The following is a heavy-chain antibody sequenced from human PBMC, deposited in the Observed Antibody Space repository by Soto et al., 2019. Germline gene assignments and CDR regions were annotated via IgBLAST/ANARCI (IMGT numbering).Heavy chain of an antibody. V-gene: IGHV2-5*02. Sequence: QITLKESGPTLVKPTQTLTLTCTFSGFSLTTSGASVGWVRQPPGKALEWLALIYWDDDKRYSPSLKSRLTITKDTSKNQVVPTMTNIDPVPTAPYYCAHENYSASLSAFDNCGQRTLAT. CDR2: IYWDDDK. D-gene: IGHD3-10*01. CDR1: GFSLTTSGAS. J-gene: IGHJ4*02. CDR3: AHENYSASLSAFDN.